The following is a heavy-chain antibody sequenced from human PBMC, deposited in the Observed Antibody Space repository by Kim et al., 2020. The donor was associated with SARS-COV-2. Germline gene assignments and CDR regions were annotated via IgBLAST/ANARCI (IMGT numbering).Heavy chain of an antibody. CDR3: ARVSGVRYFDWLLYTGMSLVDYFDY. V-gene: IGHV1-18*01. D-gene: IGHD3-9*01. J-gene: IGHJ4*02. Sequence: ASVKVSCKASGYTFTSYGISWVRQAPGQGLEWMGWISAYNGNTNYAQKLQGRVTMTTDTSTSTAYMELRSLRSDDTAVYYCARVSGVRYFDWLLYTGMSLVDYFDYWGQGTLVTVSS. CDR1: GYTFTSYG. CDR2: ISAYNGNT.